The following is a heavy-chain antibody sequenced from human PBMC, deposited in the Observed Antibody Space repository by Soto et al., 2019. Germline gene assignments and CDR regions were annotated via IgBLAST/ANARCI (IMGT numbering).Heavy chain of an antibody. Sequence: QVQLQQSGPGLVKPSQTLSLMCDISGDSVSSVTATWSWIRQSPSRGLEWLGRTYYRSKLYNDYAVSEKSRIVITPDTSKSQLTLQMNSVTPEDTAVYFCARDGSGFHWYFDVWGRGTLVTVSS. V-gene: IGHV6-1*01. CDR1: GDSVSSVTAT. D-gene: IGHD6-19*01. J-gene: IGHJ2*01. CDR2: TYYRSKLYN. CDR3: ARDGSGFHWYFDV.